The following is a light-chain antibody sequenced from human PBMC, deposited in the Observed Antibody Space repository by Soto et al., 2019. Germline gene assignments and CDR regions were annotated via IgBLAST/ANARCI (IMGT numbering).Light chain of an antibody. CDR2: AAS. CDR1: QGIRND. J-gene: IGKJ2*01. Sequence: DIQMTQSPSSLSASVGDRVTITCRASQGIRNDLGWYQQKPGTATNRLIYAASSLEIGVPTRFSGRESGTGFTLTINRLQPEDFVTYYCLQHNSYPYTFGQGTKLEIK. V-gene: IGKV1-17*01. CDR3: LQHNSYPYT.